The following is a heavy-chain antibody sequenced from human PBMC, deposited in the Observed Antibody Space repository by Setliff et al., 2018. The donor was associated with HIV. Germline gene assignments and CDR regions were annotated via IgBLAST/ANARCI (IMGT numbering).Heavy chain of an antibody. J-gene: IGHJ6*03. Sequence: PGGSLRLSCAASGFTFSSYDMHWVRQVTGKGLEWVSAVGTAGETYYPGSVKGRFTISRENAKNSLFLQMNSLRAGDTAVYYCVRIMGSGWSRGIMDVWGKGTTVTVSS. D-gene: IGHD6-19*01. CDR2: VGTAGET. CDR3: VRIMGSGWSRGIMDV. CDR1: GFTFSSYD. V-gene: IGHV3-13*01.